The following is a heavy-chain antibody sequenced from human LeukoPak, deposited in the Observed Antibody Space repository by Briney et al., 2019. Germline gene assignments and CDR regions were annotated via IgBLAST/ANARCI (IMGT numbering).Heavy chain of an antibody. D-gene: IGHD1-26*01. CDR2: ISGSGGST. J-gene: IGHJ5*02. CDR3: AKDRYSGSRNGEGDWFDP. CDR1: GFTFSSHA. Sequence: GGSLRLSCAASGFTFSSHAMSWVRQAPGKGLEWVSAISGSGGSTYYAESVKGRFTISRDNSKNTLYLQMNSLRAEDTAVYYCAKDRYSGSRNGEGDWFDPWGQGTLVTVSS. V-gene: IGHV3-23*01.